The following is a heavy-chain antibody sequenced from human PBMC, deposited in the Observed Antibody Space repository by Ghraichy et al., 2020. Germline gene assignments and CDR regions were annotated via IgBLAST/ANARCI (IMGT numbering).Heavy chain of an antibody. Sequence: GGSLRLSCAASGFSFSSYSMNWVRQAPGKGLEWVSSISSSSSYIYYADSVKGRFTISRDNAKNSLYLQMNSLRAEDTAVYYCARDLAARPDYYYSMDVWGQGTTVTVSS. CDR3: ARDLAARPDYYYSMDV. D-gene: IGHD6-6*01. J-gene: IGHJ6*02. CDR2: ISSSSSYI. CDR1: GFSFSSYS. V-gene: IGHV3-21*01.